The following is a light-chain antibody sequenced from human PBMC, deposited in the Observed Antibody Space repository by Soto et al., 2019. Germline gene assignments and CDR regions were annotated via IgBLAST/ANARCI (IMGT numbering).Light chain of an antibody. CDR3: QQSFTSIFT. J-gene: IGKJ3*01. V-gene: IGKV1-39*01. Sequence: DIQMTQSPSSLSASVGDRVTITCRASQIIYQALNWYHQKPGKAPRLLISSATALQRGVPSRFSGSGYGAEFTLIISSLLPEDFGTYYCQQSFTSIFTFGPGTKVDV. CDR1: QIIYQA. CDR2: SAT.